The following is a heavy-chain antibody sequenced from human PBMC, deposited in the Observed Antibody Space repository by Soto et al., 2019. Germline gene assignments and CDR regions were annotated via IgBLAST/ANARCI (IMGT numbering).Heavy chain of an antibody. CDR3: ARDLGTRELRGRVGWFDP. Sequence: QVQLVQSGAEVKKPGASVKVSCKASGYTFTSYGISWVRQAPGQGLEWMGWISAYNGNTNYAQKLQGRVIMTTDTSTSTAYMELRSLRSDDTAVYYCARDLGTRELRGRVGWFDPWGQGTLVTVSS. CDR1: GYTFTSYG. V-gene: IGHV1-18*01. D-gene: IGHD1-7*01. J-gene: IGHJ5*02. CDR2: ISAYNGNT.